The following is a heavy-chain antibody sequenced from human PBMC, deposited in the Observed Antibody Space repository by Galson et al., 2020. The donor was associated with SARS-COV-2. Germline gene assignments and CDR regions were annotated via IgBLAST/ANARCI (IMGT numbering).Heavy chain of an antibody. J-gene: IGHJ6*02. Sequence: ASETLSLTCTVSGGSISSGGYYWSWIRQHPGKGLEWIGYIYYSGSTYYNPSLKSRVTISVDTSKNQFSLRLSSVTAADTAVYYCARRAAAGILYYYGMDGWGQGTSVTVSS. CDR2: IYYSGST. V-gene: IGHV4-31*03. CDR3: ARRAAAGILYYYGMDG. D-gene: IGHD6-13*01. CDR1: GGSISSGGYY.